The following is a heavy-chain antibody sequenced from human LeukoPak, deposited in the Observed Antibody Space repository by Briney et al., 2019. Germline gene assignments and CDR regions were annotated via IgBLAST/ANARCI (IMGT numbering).Heavy chain of an antibody. CDR2: ISSSSSTM. V-gene: IGHV3-48*02. CDR1: GFTFSSYS. J-gene: IGHJ4*02. CDR3: VRSDDY. Sequence: GGSLRLSCAASGFTFSSYSMNWVRQAPGKGLEWISYISSSSSTMYYADSVKGRFPISRDNAKNSLYLQMNSLRDEDTAVYYCVRSDDYWGQGTLVTVSS.